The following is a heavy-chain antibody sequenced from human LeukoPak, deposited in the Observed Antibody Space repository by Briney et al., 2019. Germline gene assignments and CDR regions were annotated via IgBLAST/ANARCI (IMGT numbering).Heavy chain of an antibody. V-gene: IGHV1-24*01. Sequence: ASVKVSCKVSGYTLTELSMHWVRQAPGKGLEWMGGFDPEDGETIYAQKFQGRVTMTEDTSTDTAYMELSGLRSEDTAVYYCATAEYYDFWSGYFYFDYWGQGTLVTVSS. CDR2: FDPEDGET. CDR3: ATAEYYDFWSGYFYFDY. D-gene: IGHD3-3*01. CDR1: GYTLTELS. J-gene: IGHJ4*02.